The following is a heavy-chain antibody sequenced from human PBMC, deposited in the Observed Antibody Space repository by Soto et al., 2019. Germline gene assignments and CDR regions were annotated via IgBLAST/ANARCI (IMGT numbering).Heavy chain of an antibody. J-gene: IGHJ4*02. CDR2: IIPMFYTP. CDR1: GGTFSSDS. V-gene: IGHV1-69*12. D-gene: IGHD2-15*01. CDR3: ARSGGLDRDFNY. Sequence: QVQLVQSGAEVKKPGSSVKVSCKASGGTFSSDSFSWVRQAPGQGLEWMGGIIPMFYTPIYAQKFQDRVTITADESTSTSYMQLSSLRSGDTAVYYCARSGGLDRDFNYWGQGSLVTVSS.